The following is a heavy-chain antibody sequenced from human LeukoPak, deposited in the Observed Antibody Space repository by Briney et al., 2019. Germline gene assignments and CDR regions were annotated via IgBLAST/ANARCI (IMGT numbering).Heavy chain of an antibody. CDR1: GFTFSSYS. CDR2: ISSSSSYI. J-gene: IGHJ4*02. Sequence: GGSLRLSCAASGFTFSSYSMNWVRQAPGKGLEWVSSISSSSSYIYYADSVKGRFTVSRGNAKNSLYLQMNSLRAEDTAVYYCARDLPGRDYYFDYWGQGTLVTVSS. D-gene: IGHD3-10*01. V-gene: IGHV3-21*01. CDR3: ARDLPGRDYYFDY.